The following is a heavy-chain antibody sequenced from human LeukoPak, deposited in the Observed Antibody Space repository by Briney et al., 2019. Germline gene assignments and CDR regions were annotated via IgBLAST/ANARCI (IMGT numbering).Heavy chain of an antibody. D-gene: IGHD3-10*01. CDR1: GGSISSSSYY. J-gene: IGHJ3*02. Sequence: KPSETLSLTCTVSGGSISSSSYYWGWIRQPPGKGLEWIGSVFYTGSTYYNPSLQSRVTMSVDTSKNQFSLKLSSVTAADTAVYYCARDSVTMVQGDRRAFDIWGQGTMVTVSS. CDR2: VFYTGST. CDR3: ARDSVTMVQGDRRAFDI. V-gene: IGHV4-39*07.